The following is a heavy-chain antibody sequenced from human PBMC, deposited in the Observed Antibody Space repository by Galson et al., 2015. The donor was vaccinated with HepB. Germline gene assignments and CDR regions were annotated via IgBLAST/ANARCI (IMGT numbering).Heavy chain of an antibody. J-gene: IGHJ4*01. CDR2: INQDGSKT. CDR1: GFTFSSSW. D-gene: IGHD3-10*01. CDR3: ATSRRGSAGLFDH. Sequence: SLRLSCAASGFTFSSSWMSWIWQAPGKGLEWVAHINQDGSKTDYVDSVRGRFILSRDNAESSLDLQMTTVRVEDTATYYCATSRRGSAGLFDHWGQGALVVVSS. V-gene: IGHV3-7*01.